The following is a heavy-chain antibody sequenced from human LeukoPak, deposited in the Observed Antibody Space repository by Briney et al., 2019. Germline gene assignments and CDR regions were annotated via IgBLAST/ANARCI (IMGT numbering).Heavy chain of an antibody. J-gene: IGHJ6*02. V-gene: IGHV4-30-2*01. CDR2: IFHSGST. CDR1: GGSISSGTYS. CDR3: ARLSGVATNYGMDV. D-gene: IGHD5-12*01. Sequence: SETLSLTCAVSGGSISSGTYSWTWIRQPPGKGLEWIGYIFHSGSTYYNPSLKNRVTISVDRSKNQFSLKLTSVTAADTAVYYCARLSGVATNYGMDVWGQGTTVTVSS.